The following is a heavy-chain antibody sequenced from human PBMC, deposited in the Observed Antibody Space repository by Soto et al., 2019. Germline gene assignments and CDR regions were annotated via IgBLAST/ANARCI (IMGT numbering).Heavy chain of an antibody. CDR1: GGSFSGYY. V-gene: IGHV4-34*01. D-gene: IGHD3-10*01. CDR3: ARERKLWFGELSVGGPSYYYYYGMDA. J-gene: IGHJ6*02. Sequence: PSETLSLTCAVYGGSFSGYYWSWIRQPPGKGLEWIGEINHSGSTNYNPSLKSRVTISVDTSKNQFSLKLSSVTAADTAVYYCARERKLWFGELSVGGPSYYYYYGMDAWGQGTTVTVSS. CDR2: INHSGST.